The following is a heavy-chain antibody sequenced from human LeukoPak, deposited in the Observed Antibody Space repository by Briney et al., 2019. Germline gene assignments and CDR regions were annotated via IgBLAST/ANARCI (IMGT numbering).Heavy chain of an antibody. V-gene: IGHV4-59*08. CDR2: IYYSGST. Sequence: SETLSLTCTVSGGSISSYYWSWIRQPPGKGLEWIGYIYYSGSTNYNPSLKSRVTISVDTSKNQFSPKLSSVTAADTAVYYCARHYGSGSYYNPEHYWYFDLWGRGTLVTVSS. CDR3: ARHYGSGSYYNPEHYWYFDL. CDR1: GGSISSYY. D-gene: IGHD3-10*01. J-gene: IGHJ2*01.